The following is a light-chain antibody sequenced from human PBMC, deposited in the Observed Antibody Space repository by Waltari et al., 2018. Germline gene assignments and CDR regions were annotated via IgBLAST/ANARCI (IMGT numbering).Light chain of an antibody. CDR1: SSNIGSHS. J-gene: IGLJ1*01. CDR2: ASD. V-gene: IGLV1-47*01. Sequence: QSVLTQSSPTSGTPGQRVSISCSGPSSNIGSHSVYWYQHLPGAAPKLLIYASDQRPSGVPDRFSGSKSGTSASLAISGLRSEDEADYYCATWDDSLGGFYVFGTGTKVTVL. CDR3: ATWDDSLGGFYV.